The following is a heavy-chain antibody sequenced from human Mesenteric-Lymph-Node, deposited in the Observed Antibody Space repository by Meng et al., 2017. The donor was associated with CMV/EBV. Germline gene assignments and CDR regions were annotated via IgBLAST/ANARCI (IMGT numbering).Heavy chain of an antibody. CDR2: IYHDGST. D-gene: IGHD5-24*01. Sequence: SETLSLTCTVSGDSVSSSHYYWGWIRQPPGKGLEWIGIIYHDGSTYFNPSLKSRVTMSVHTSKNQFSLKLRSVSATDSALYYCATTSRLQLLVTVPLFFHYWGQGTLVTVSS. J-gene: IGHJ4*02. V-gene: IGHV4-39*01. CDR1: GDSVSSSHYY. CDR3: ATTSRLQLLVTVPLFFHY.